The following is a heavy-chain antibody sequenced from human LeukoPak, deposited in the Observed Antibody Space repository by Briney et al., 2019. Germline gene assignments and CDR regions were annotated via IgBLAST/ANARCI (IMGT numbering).Heavy chain of an antibody. D-gene: IGHD3-3*01. CDR2: IIPIVATT. Sequence: VASVKVSCKASGGTFSNYVINWVRQAPGQGLEWMGGIIPIVATTNYAQKFQGRVTITSDDSTRTAYMELSSLRSGDTAVYYCARGLRDYDFWSGSAFDIWGQGTMVTVSS. J-gene: IGHJ3*02. CDR1: GGTFSNYV. V-gene: IGHV1-69*13. CDR3: ARGLRDYDFWSGSAFDI.